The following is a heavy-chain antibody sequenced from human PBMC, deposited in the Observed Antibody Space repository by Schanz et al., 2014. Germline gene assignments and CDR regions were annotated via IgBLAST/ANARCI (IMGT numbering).Heavy chain of an antibody. J-gene: IGHJ4*02. Sequence: QVQLVQSGAEVKKPRASVKVSCKASGYTFTSYYMHWVRQAPGQGLEWMGTINPSGGGTSYAQKFQGRVTMTWDTSTSTVYMELNSLRSDDTAVYYCVRELSGGTFDYWGQGALVTVSS. D-gene: IGHD1-1*01. CDR2: INPSGGGT. CDR1: GYTFTSYY. V-gene: IGHV1-46*01. CDR3: VRELSGGTFDY.